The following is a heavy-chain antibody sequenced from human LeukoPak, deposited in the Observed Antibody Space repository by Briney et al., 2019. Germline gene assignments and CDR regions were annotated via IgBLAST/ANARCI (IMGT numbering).Heavy chain of an antibody. CDR1: GYTFTSYG. Sequence: ASVKVSCKASGYTFTSYGISWVRQAPGQGLEWMGWINAYNGNTNYAQKLQGRVTMTTDTSTSTAYMELRSLRSDDTAVYYCARDKGVSGSGSYYDYYYYYYGMDVWGQGTTVTVSS. D-gene: IGHD3-10*01. V-gene: IGHV1-18*01. CDR3: ARDKGVSGSGSYYDYYYYYYGMDV. J-gene: IGHJ6*02. CDR2: INAYNGNT.